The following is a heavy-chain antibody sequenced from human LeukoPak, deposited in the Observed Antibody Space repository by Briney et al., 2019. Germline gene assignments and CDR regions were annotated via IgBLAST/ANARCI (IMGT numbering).Heavy chain of an antibody. V-gene: IGHV1-24*01. Sequence: GASVKVSCKVSGYTLTELSMHWVRQAPGKGLEWMGGFDPEDGETIYAQKFQGRVTMTEDTSTDTAYMELSSLRSEDAAVYYCATSAITIFHLDYWGQGTLVTVSS. D-gene: IGHD3-3*01. CDR2: FDPEDGET. CDR3: ATSAITIFHLDY. J-gene: IGHJ4*02. CDR1: GYTLTELS.